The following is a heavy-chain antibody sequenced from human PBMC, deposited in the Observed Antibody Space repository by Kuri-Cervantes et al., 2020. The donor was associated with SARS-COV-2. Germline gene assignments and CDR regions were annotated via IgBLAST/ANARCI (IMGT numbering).Heavy chain of an antibody. Sequence: GGSLRLSCAASRFTFSSYSMNWVRQAPGKGLEWVSSISSSSSYIYYADSVKGRFTISRDNAKNSLYLQMNSLRAEDTAVYYCARALLCSSTSCYTDAFDIWGQGTMVTVSS. CDR2: ISSSSSYI. CDR3: ARALLCSSTSCYTDAFDI. D-gene: IGHD2-2*02. CDR1: RFTFSSYS. V-gene: IGHV3-21*01. J-gene: IGHJ3*02.